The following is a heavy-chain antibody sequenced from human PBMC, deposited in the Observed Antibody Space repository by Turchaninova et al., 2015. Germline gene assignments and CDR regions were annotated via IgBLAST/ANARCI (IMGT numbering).Heavy chain of an antibody. CDR2: IIPIFNTP. CDR3: ATDVDGKLK. Sequence: QVQLVQSGAVVKKPGSSVRVSCKASGGTFSSYAISWVRPAPGQGLEWIGGIIPIFNTPNYAQNFQGRVTITADRSTSTAYMELSSLRYDDTAVYFCATDVDGKLKWGQGTLVTVSS. D-gene: IGHD4-17*01. CDR1: GGTFSSYA. J-gene: IGHJ4*02. V-gene: IGHV1-69*06.